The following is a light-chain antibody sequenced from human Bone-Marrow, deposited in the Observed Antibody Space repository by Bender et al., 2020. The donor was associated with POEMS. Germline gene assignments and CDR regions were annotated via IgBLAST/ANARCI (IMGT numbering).Light chain of an antibody. CDR3: QTYDNNYQEV. CDR1: SGSIASHH. J-gene: IGLJ3*02. V-gene: IGLV6-57*01. Sequence: NLMLTQPHSVSESPGQTVTISCTRNSGSIASHHVQWYQQRPGSSPTTLIYEEKKRPSGVSDRFSSSIDISSNSASLTITGLETEDEADYYCQTYDNNYQEVFGGGTRLTVL. CDR2: EEK.